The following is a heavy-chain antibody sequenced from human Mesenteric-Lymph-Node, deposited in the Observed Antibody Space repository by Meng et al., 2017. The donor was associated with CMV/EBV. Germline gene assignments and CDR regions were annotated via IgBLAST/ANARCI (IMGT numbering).Heavy chain of an antibody. J-gene: IGHJ4*02. CDR2: IKHDGSEK. CDR1: GFAFSNYW. D-gene: IGHD2-15*01. Sequence: GESLKISCAASGFAFSNYWMNWVRQAPGKGLEWVGNIKHDGSEKYYVDSVKGRFTISRDNAKNSMYLQMNSLRAQDTAVYYCASGQGWSKSLFESWGQGTLVTVSS. CDR3: ASGQGWSKSLFES. V-gene: IGHV3-7*01.